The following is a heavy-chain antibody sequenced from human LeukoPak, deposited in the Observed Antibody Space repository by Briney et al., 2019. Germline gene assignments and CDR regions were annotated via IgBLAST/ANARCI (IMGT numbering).Heavy chain of an antibody. J-gene: IGHJ6*03. V-gene: IGHV3-23*01. Sequence: GGSLRLSCAASGFTFSSYAMRWVRQAPGKGLEWVSAISGSGGSTYYADPVKGRFTISRDNSKNTLYLQMNSLRAEDTAVYYCAKAPAAIKYYYYYYMDVWGKGTTVTVSS. CDR2: ISGSGGST. CDR3: AKAPAAIKYYYYYYMDV. CDR1: GFTFSSYA. D-gene: IGHD2-2*01.